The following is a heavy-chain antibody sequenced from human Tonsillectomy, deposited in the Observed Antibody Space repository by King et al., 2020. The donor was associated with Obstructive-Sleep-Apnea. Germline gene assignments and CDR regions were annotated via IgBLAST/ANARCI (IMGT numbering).Heavy chain of an antibody. J-gene: IGHJ4*02. D-gene: IGHD5-18*01. CDR3: ARDRGLWSVFDF. V-gene: IGHV3-30-3*01. CDR1: GFTFSSFV. Sequence: VQLVESGGGVLQPGRSLRLSCTGSGFTFSSFVFHCVRQAPGKGLEWVAVISIEGNNKFYADSVKGRFTISRDDSKKTVYVQLNSLRVEDTAVYFCARDRGLWSVFDFWGQGTLVTVSS. CDR2: ISIEGNNK.